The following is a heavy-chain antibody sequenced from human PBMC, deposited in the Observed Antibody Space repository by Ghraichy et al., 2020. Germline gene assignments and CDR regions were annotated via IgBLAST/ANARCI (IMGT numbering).Heavy chain of an antibody. V-gene: IGHV3-21*01. CDR3: ASPPPFTFGGVIPYY. D-gene: IGHD3-16*02. Sequence: GGSLRLSCAASGFTFSSYSMNWVRQAPGKGLEWVSSISSSSSYIYYADSVKGRFTISRDNAKNSLYLQMNSLRAEDTAVYYCASPPPFTFGGVIPYYWGQGTLVTVSS. J-gene: IGHJ4*02. CDR1: GFTFSSYS. CDR2: ISSSSSYI.